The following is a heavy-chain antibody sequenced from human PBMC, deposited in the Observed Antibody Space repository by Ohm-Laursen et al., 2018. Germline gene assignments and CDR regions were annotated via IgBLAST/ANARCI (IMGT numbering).Heavy chain of an antibody. V-gene: IGHV4-61*01. D-gene: IGHD4-11*01. CDR2: IYYSGST. Sequence: GTLSLTCTVSGGSVSSGSYYWSWIRQPPGKGLEWIGYIYYSGSTNYNPSLKSRVTISVDTPKNQFSLKLSSVTAADTAVYYCARVGLQQQVTHWGQGTLVTVSS. CDR3: ARVGLQQQVTH. J-gene: IGHJ4*02. CDR1: GGSVSSGSYY.